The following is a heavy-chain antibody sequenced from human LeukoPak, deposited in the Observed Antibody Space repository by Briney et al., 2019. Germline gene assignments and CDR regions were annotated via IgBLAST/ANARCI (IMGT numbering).Heavy chain of an antibody. J-gene: IGHJ6*02. D-gene: IGHD3-22*01. CDR1: GGSFSGYY. CDR2: INHSGST. V-gene: IGHV4-34*01. CDR3: ARIRIGYYYDSSGYYGDYYGMDV. Sequence: SETLSLTCAVYGGSFSGYYWSWIRQPPGKGLEWIGEINHSGSTNYNPSLKSRVSISVDTSKNQFSLKLSYVTAAETAVYYCARIRIGYYYDSSGYYGDYYGMDVWGQGTTVTVSS.